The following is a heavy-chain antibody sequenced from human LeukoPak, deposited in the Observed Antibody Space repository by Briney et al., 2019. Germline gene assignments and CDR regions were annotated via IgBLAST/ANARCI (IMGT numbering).Heavy chain of an antibody. CDR3: ARESLRVAAAGFDY. Sequence: PGGSLRLSCAASGFTFSSYWMRWVRQAPGKGLVWVSRINSDGSSTSYADSVKGRFTISRDNAKNTLYLQMNSLRAEDTAVYYCARESLRVAAAGFDYWGQGTLVTVSS. CDR1: GFTFSSYW. CDR2: INSDGSST. D-gene: IGHD6-13*01. J-gene: IGHJ4*02. V-gene: IGHV3-74*01.